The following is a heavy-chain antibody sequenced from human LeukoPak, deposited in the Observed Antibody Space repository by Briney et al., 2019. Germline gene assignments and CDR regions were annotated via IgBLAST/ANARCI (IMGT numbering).Heavy chain of an antibody. CDR1: GGSLSSGGYY. D-gene: IGHD2-2*01. CDR3: XXXXXXXXXSTSCPYGDY. V-gene: IGHV4-31*03. J-gene: IGHJ4*02. CDR2: IYYSGST. Sequence: SETLSLTCTVSGGSLSSGGYYWSWLRQHPGKGLEWIGYIYYSGSTYYNPSLKSRVTISVDTSKNQFSLKLSSVTAADPAVYYXXXXXXXXXXSTSCPYGDYWGQGTLVTVSS.